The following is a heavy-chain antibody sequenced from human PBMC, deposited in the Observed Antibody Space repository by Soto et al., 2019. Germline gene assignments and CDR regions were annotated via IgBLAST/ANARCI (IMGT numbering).Heavy chain of an antibody. CDR1: GFTFSSYA. D-gene: IGHD3-22*01. CDR3: ARATRGRYYDSSGYYYEN. Sequence: QVQLVESGGGVVQPGRSLRLSCAASGFTFSSYAMHWVRQAPGKGLEWVAVISYDGSNKYYADSVKGRFTISRDNSKNTLYLKMNSLRAEDTAVYYCARATRGRYYDSSGYYYENWGQGTLVTVSS. J-gene: IGHJ4*02. CDR2: ISYDGSNK. V-gene: IGHV3-30-3*01.